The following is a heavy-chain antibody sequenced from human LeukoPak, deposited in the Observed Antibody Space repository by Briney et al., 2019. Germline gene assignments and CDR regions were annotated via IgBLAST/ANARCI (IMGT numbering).Heavy chain of an antibody. CDR1: GFTFSSYA. CDR3: AKGLGELFNEEYFQH. CDR2: ISWDGGST. V-gene: IGHV3-43*01. J-gene: IGHJ1*01. D-gene: IGHD3-10*01. Sequence: PGGSLRLSCAASGFTFSSYAMSWVRQAPGKGLEWVSLISWDGGSTYYADSVKGRFTISRDNSKNSLYLQMNSLRTEDTALYYCAKGLGELFNEEYFQHWGQGTLVTVSS.